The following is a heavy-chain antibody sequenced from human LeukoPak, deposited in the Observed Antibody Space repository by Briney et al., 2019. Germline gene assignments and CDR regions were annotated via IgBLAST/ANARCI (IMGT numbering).Heavy chain of an antibody. CDR1: GFTFSHYG. J-gene: IGHJ5*02. CDR3: AKDAQRGFDYSNSLEH. D-gene: IGHD4-11*01. CDR2: LWNDGSNK. V-gene: IGHV3-33*06. Sequence: GGSLRLSRATSGFTFSHYGMHWVRQAPGKGLEWVAVLWNDGSNKYYGDSVKGRFTISRDNSKNTLYLQMNSLTVEDTAVYYCAKDAQRGFDYSNSLEHWGQGTLVTVSS.